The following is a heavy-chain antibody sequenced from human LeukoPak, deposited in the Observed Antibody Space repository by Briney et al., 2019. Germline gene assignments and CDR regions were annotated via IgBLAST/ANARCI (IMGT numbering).Heavy chain of an antibody. CDR1: GGSFSGYY. V-gene: IGHV4-30-4*08. D-gene: IGHD4-17*01. Sequence: KPSETLSLTCAVYGGSFSGYYWSWIRQPPGKGLEWIGYIYYSGSTYYNPSLKSRVTISVDTSKNQFSLKLSSVTAADTAVYYCARDSQADYGDYDYYYYGMDVWGQGTTVTVSS. CDR2: IYYSGST. CDR3: ARDSQADYGDYDYYYYGMDV. J-gene: IGHJ6*02.